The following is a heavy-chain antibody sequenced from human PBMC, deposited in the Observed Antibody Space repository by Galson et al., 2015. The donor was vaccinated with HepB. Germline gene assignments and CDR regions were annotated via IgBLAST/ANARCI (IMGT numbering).Heavy chain of an antibody. D-gene: IGHD6-19*01. CDR2: FDPEDGET. CDR3: GHSSGWRGDAFDI. CDR1: GYTLTELS. V-gene: IGHV1-24*01. Sequence: SVKVSCKVSGYTLTELSMHWVRQAPGKGLEWMGGFDPEDGETIYAQKFQGRVTMTEDTSTDTAYMELSSLRSEDTAVYYCGHSSGWRGDAFDIWGQGTMVTVSS. J-gene: IGHJ3*02.